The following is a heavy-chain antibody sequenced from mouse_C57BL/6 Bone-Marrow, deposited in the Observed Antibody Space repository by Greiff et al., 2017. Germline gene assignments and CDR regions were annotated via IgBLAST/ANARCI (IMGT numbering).Heavy chain of an antibody. CDR3: ALWLRRGNYFDD. J-gene: IGHJ2*01. CDR1: GYAFSSSW. CDR2: IYPGDGDT. D-gene: IGHD2-2*01. Sequence: QVQLKESGPELVKPGASVKISCRASGYAFSSSWMNWVKQRPGKGLEWIGRIYPGDGDTNYSGKFKGKATLTADKSSSTAYMQLSSLTSEDSAVYFCALWLRRGNYFDDWGQGTTLTVSS. V-gene: IGHV1-82*01.